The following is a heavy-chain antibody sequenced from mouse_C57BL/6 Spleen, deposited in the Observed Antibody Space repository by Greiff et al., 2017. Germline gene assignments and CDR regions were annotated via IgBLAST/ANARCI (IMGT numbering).Heavy chain of an antibody. CDR2: IDPSDRYT. D-gene: IGHD3-2*02. V-gene: IGHV1-50*01. Sequence: QVQLQQPGAELVKPGASVKLSCKASGYTFTSYWMQWVKQRPGQGLEWIGAIDPSDRYTNYNQKFKGKATLTVDTSASTAYMQLSSVTSEDSAVYYCARWAAQATGFAYWGQGTLVTVSA. CDR3: ARWAAQATGFAY. J-gene: IGHJ3*01. CDR1: GYTFTSYW.